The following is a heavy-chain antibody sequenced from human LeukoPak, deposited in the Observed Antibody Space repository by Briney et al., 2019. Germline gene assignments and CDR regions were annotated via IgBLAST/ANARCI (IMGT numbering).Heavy chain of an antibody. CDR1: GYTFTTYD. Sequence: ASVKVSCKASGYTFTTYDISWVRQATGQGLEWMGWMNPNSGNTGYAQKFQGRVTMTRNTSISTAYMELSSLRSEDTAVYYCARGPNKSDGGNSGSAWFDPWGQGTLVTVSS. CDR3: ARGPNKSDGGNSGSAWFDP. V-gene: IGHV1-8*01. D-gene: IGHD4-23*01. CDR2: MNPNSGNT. J-gene: IGHJ5*02.